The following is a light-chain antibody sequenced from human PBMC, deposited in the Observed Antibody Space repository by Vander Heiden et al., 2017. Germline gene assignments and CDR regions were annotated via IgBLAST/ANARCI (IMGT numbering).Light chain of an antibody. CDR1: QTIGSN. V-gene: IGKV3-15*01. J-gene: IGKJ1*01. CDR2: GAS. Sequence: EIVMTQSPATLSVSPGERATLSCRASQTIGSNLAWYQQKPGQAPRLLIYGASTWATGVPARFSGSGSGTEFTLTISSLQSEDFAVYYWQQYYNWWTFGQRTKVELK. CDR3: QQYYNWWT.